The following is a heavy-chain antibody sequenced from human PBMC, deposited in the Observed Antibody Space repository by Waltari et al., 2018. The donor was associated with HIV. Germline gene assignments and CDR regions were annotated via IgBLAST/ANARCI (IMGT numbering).Heavy chain of an antibody. CDR2: IYYSGST. Sequence: QVQLQESGPGLVKPAETLSLTCTVSGGSISSYYWSWIRQPPGKGLEWIGDIYYSGSTNYTPSLKSRVTISVYTSKNQFSLKLSSVTAADTAVYYCASSSIAARYYFDYWGQGTLVTVSS. CDR1: GGSISSYY. V-gene: IGHV4-59*01. D-gene: IGHD6-6*01. J-gene: IGHJ4*02. CDR3: ASSSIAARYYFDY.